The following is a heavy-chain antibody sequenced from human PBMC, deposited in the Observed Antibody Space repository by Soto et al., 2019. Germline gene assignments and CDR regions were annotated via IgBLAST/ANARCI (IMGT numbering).Heavy chain of an antibody. CDR3: ARGNPFNYAGFDV. J-gene: IGHJ6*02. CDR2: MNAKSGDT. CDR1: GYTFSDFD. Sequence: SVKVSCKASGYTFSDFDINWLRQASGQGPEWMGWMNAKSGDTFFAQRFQGKFNMTWDTSLSTAYMEVGSLTSDDTAMYYCARGNPFNYAGFDVWGQGTTVTVSS. V-gene: IGHV1-8*01. D-gene: IGHD3-16*01.